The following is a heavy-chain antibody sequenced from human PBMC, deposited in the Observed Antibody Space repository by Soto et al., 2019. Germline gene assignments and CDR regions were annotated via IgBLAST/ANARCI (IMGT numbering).Heavy chain of an antibody. CDR3: ARDGGGYYDSSGYLDFDY. D-gene: IGHD3-22*01. CDR1: GDTFSTYT. V-gene: IGHV1-18*01. J-gene: IGHJ4*02. CDR2: ISAYNGNT. Sequence: ASLKVSCKASGDTFSTYTISWVRQAPGQGLEWMGWISAYNGNTNYAQKLQGRVTMTTDTSTSTAYMELRSLRSDDTAVYYCARDGGGYYDSSGYLDFDYWGQGTLVTVSS.